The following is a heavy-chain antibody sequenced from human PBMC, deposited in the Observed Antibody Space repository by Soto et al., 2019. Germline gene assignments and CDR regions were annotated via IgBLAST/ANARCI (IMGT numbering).Heavy chain of an antibody. CDR3: ASPTPELGAGMDV. CDR2: INPSGGST. Sequence: QVQLVQSGAEVKKPGASVKVSCKASGYTFTSYYMHWVRQAPGQGLEWMGIINPSGGSTSYAQKFQGRVTMTRDTSTSTVYMELSSLRSEDPAVYYCASPTPELGAGMDVWGQGTTVTVSS. J-gene: IGHJ6*02. CDR1: GYTFTSYY. V-gene: IGHV1-46*03. D-gene: IGHD3-10*01.